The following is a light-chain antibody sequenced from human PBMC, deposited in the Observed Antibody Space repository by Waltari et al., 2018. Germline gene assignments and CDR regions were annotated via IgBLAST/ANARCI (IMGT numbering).Light chain of an antibody. V-gene: IGKV1D-13*01. CDR3: QQFNNYIT. Sequence: AIQLTQSPSSLSASVGYRVTITCRASQGISSALAWYQQKPGKAPKLLIYDASSLESGVPSRFSGSGSGTDFTLTISSLQPEDFATYYCQQFNNYITFGPGTKVDIK. J-gene: IGKJ3*01. CDR2: DAS. CDR1: QGISSA.